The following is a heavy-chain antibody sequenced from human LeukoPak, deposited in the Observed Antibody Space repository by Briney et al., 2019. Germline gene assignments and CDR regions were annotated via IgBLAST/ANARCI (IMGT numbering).Heavy chain of an antibody. D-gene: IGHD6-13*01. J-gene: IGHJ4*02. V-gene: IGHV4-38-2*01. Sequence: SETLSLTCAVSGYSISSGYYWGWIQQSPGKGLEWIGSIYQSGSTYYNPSLKSRITILVDTSTNQFSLKLSSVTAADTTVYYCARLFSSSWYNWGQGTLVTVSS. CDR3: ARLFSSSWYN. CDR2: IYQSGST. CDR1: GYSISSGYY.